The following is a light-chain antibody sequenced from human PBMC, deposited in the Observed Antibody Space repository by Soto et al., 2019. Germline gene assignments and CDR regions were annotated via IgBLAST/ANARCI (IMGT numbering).Light chain of an antibody. CDR3: HQYNSWPRGT. CDR1: QTISNTF. J-gene: IGKJ3*01. V-gene: IGKV3-20*01. CDR2: GAS. Sequence: EIVLTQSPGTLSLSPGERATLSCKASQTISNTFLAWYQRRPGQAPRLLIYGASGRATGIPDRFSGSGSGTDFTLTISSLQSEDSAVYYCHQYNSWPRGTFGPGTKVEIK.